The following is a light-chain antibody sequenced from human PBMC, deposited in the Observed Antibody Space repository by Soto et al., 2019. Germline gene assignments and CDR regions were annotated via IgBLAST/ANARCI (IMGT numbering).Light chain of an antibody. V-gene: IGLV9-49*01. J-gene: IGLJ2*01. CDR3: GADHCSGSNFAVV. CDR2: VGTGGIVG. Sequence: QLVLTQPPSASASLGASVTLTCTLSSGYSNYKVDWYQQRPGKGHRFVMRVGTGGIVGSKGDGIPDRFSVLGSGLNRNLTIKNIQEEDEGDYHCGADHCSGSNFAVVFGGGTKLTVL. CDR1: SGYSNYK.